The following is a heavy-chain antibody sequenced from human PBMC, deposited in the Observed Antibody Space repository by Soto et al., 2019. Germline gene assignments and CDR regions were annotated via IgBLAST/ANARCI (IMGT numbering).Heavy chain of an antibody. Sequence: GGSLRLSCTASGFTFSSYAMSWVRQAPGKGLEWVSAISGSGGSTYYADSVKGRFTISRDNSKNTLYLQMNSLRAEDTAVYYCAKEGEHSSGWANFDYWGQGTLVTVSS. J-gene: IGHJ4*02. CDR2: ISGSGGST. CDR3: AKEGEHSSGWANFDY. CDR1: GFTFSSYA. V-gene: IGHV3-23*01. D-gene: IGHD6-19*01.